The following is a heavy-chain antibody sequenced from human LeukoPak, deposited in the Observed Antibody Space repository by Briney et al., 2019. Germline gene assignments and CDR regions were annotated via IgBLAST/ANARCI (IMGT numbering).Heavy chain of an antibody. CDR3: ARRTTFRRYAVDP. Sequence: PGESLKISCKASGYIFTNYWIGWVRQMPGKGREWVAIIYPGDSDTRYSPSFQGQVNISADKSINTAYLQWSSLKASDTAMYYCARRTTFRRYAVDPWGQGTLVTVSS. D-gene: IGHD2/OR15-2a*01. CDR2: IYPGDSDT. CDR1: GYIFTNYW. V-gene: IGHV5-51*01. J-gene: IGHJ5*02.